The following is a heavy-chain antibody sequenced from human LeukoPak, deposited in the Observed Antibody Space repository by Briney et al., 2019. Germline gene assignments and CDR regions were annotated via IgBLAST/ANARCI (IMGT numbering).Heavy chain of an antibody. V-gene: IGHV3-30*18. CDR1: GFTFSNYG. D-gene: IGHD2-2*01. CDR3: AKGPLRGTAAAIDY. J-gene: IGHJ4*02. Sequence: PGGSLRLSCAASGFTFSNYGMHWVRQAPGKGLEWVAVISYDGRNKHYPDSVKGRFTISRDTSTDTLWLQMDSLRTEDTAVYYCAKGPLRGTAAAIDYWGQGTLVTVSS. CDR2: ISYDGRNK.